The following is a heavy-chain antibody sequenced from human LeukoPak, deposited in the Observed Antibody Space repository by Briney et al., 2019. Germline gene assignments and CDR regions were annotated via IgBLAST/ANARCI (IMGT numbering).Heavy chain of an antibody. CDR1: GGSFSGYY. J-gene: IGHJ3*02. V-gene: IGHV4-34*01. CDR3: ARSGYSYGADAFDI. D-gene: IGHD5-18*01. Sequence: SETLSLTCAVYGGSFSGYYWSWIRQPPGKGLEWIGEINHSGSTNYNPSLKSRLTISVDTSKNQFSLKLSSVTAADTAVYYCARSGYSYGADAFDIWGQGTMVTVSS. CDR2: INHSGST.